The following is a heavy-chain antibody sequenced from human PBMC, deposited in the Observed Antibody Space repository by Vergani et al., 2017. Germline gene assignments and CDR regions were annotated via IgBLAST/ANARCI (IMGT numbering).Heavy chain of an antibody. CDR3: KKGLTIFGVVSFDY. Sequence: EVQLVESGGGLVQPGRSLRLSCTASGFTFGDYAMSWFRQAPGKGLEWVGFIRSKAYGGTTEYAASVKGRFTISRNDSKSIAYLQMNSLKTEDTAVSYWKKGLTIFGVVSFDYWGQGTLVTVSS. V-gene: IGHV3-49*03. D-gene: IGHD3-3*01. CDR2: IRSKAYGGTT. J-gene: IGHJ4*02. CDR1: GFTFGDYA.